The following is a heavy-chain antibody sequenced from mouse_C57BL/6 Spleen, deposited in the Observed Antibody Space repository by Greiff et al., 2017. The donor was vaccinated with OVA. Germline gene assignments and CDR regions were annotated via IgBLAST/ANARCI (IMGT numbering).Heavy chain of an antibody. CDR2: LDPANGNT. CDR1: GFNIKNTY. V-gene: IGHV14-3*01. J-gene: IGHJ3*01. D-gene: IGHD2-14*01. CDR3: ARSGLYDSWCAY. Sequence: EVKLQESVAELVRPGASVKLSCTASGFNIKNTYMHWVKQRPEQGLEWLGRLDPANGNTTYAPKFQGKATITADTSSNTAYLQLSSLTSEDTAIYYCARSGLYDSWCAYWGQGTLGTVSA.